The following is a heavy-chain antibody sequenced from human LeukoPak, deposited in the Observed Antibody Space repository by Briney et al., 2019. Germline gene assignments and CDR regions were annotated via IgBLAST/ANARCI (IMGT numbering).Heavy chain of an antibody. Sequence: PSETLSLTCTVSGGSISSYYWSWIRQPAGKALEWIGRIYSSGSTNYNPSLKSRVTMSVDTSKNQFSLKLSSVTAADTAVYYCARDAFGLLLNYWYFDLWGRGTLVTVSS. CDR2: IYSSGST. J-gene: IGHJ2*01. D-gene: IGHD2-15*01. CDR1: GGSISSYY. CDR3: ARDAFGLLLNYWYFDL. V-gene: IGHV4-4*07.